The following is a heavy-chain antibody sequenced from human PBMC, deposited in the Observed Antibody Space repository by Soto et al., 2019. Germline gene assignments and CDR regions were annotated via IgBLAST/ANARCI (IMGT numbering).Heavy chain of an antibody. Sequence: QVQLVQSGAEVKKPGASVKVSCKASGYSFTSYGISWVRQAPGQGLEWMGWISAYNGNTNYAQKLQARVTMTTDTTTSAANMEPRSTRSDRTAVYYCPRDNGFGGLDVWGQGTTVTVSS. J-gene: IGHJ6*02. V-gene: IGHV1-18*01. CDR3: PRDNGFGGLDV. CDR2: ISAYNGNT. D-gene: IGHD3-10*01. CDR1: GYSFTSYG.